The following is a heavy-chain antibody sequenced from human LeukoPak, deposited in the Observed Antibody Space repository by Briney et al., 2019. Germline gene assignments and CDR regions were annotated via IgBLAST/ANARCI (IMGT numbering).Heavy chain of an antibody. J-gene: IGHJ5*02. CDR3: ARPITDSSGYYWFDP. D-gene: IGHD3-22*01. CDR2: IYPGDSDT. Sequence: GESLKISCKGSGYSFTSYWIGWVRQMPGRGLEWMGIIYPGDSDTRYSPSFQGQVTISADKSISTAYLQWSSLKASDTAMYYCARPITDSSGYYWFDPWGQGTLVTVSS. CDR1: GYSFTSYW. V-gene: IGHV5-51*01.